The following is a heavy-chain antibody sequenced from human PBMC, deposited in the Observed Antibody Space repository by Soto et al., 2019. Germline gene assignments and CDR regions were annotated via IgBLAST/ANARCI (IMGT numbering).Heavy chain of an antibody. CDR2: IYHSGST. CDR3: ARERDYDFWTGQTLYYYGMDV. D-gene: IGHD3-3*01. Sequence: KPSETLSLTCAVSGGSISSSGYSWSWIRQPPGKGLEWIGYIYHSGSTYYNPSLKSRVTISVDRSKNQFSLKLSSVTAADTAVYYCARERDYDFWTGQTLYYYGMDVWGQGTPVTVSS. V-gene: IGHV4-30-2*01. J-gene: IGHJ6*02. CDR1: GGSISSSGYS.